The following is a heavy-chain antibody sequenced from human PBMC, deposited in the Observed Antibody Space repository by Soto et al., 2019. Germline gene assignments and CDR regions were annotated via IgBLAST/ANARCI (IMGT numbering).Heavy chain of an antibody. V-gene: IGHV4-59*08. D-gene: IGHD5-12*01. CDR2: IYYSGST. Sequence: SETLSLTCTVSGGSISSYYWSWIRQPPGKGLEWIGYIYYSGSTNYNPSLKSRVTISVDTSKNQFSLKLSSVTAADTAVYYCARHLWGYETIDAFDIWGQGTMVTVSS. J-gene: IGHJ3*02. CDR3: ARHLWGYETIDAFDI. CDR1: GGSISSYY.